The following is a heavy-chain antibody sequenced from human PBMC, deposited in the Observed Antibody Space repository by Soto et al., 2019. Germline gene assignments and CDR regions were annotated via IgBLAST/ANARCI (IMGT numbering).Heavy chain of an antibody. CDR2: VSGSGSST. CDR1: GFTFSNYA. CDR3: ARRSPSWAFDI. J-gene: IGHJ3*02. Sequence: EVQLLESGGGLVQPGGSLRLSCAVSGFTFSNYAMNWVRQAPGKGLEWVSVVSGSGSSTYYADSVKGRFTISRDNSKNTLYRQMNSLRAEDTAVYYCARRSPSWAFDIWGQGTMVTVSS. D-gene: IGHD2-15*01. V-gene: IGHV3-23*01.